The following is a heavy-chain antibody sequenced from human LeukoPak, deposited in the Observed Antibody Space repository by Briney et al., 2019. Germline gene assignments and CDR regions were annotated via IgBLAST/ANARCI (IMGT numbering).Heavy chain of an antibody. J-gene: IGHJ4*02. V-gene: IGHV1-18*01. Sequence: ASVKVSCKASGHTFSRYGINWVRQAPGQGLEWMGWISVYNSNTDYSQRLQGRITMTADTSTSTAFMELTSLRSDDTAVYFCARESTSWSFEYWGQGTLVTVS. D-gene: IGHD6-13*01. CDR2: ISVYNSNT. CDR1: GHTFSRYG. CDR3: ARESTSWSFEY.